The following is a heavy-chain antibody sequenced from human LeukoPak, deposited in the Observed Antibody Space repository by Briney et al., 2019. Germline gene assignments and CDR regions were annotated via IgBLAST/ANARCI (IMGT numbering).Heavy chain of an antibody. Sequence: PGGSLRLSCAASGFTFSSYAMSWVRQAPGKGLEWVSAISGSGGSTYYADSVKGRFTISRDNFKNTLYLQMNSLRAEDTAVYYCAKDGSYYYDSSGHWDYWGQGTLVTVSS. D-gene: IGHD3-22*01. J-gene: IGHJ4*02. CDR2: ISGSGGST. V-gene: IGHV3-23*01. CDR3: AKDGSYYYDSSGHWDY. CDR1: GFTFSSYA.